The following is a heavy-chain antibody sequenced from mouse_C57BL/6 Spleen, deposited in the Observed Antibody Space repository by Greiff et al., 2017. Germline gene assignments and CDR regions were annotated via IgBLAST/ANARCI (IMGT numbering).Heavy chain of an antibody. CDR3: ARSYYDYDRGFAY. D-gene: IGHD2-4*01. J-gene: IGHJ3*01. CDR1: GYTFTSYW. Sequence: QVQLKQPGAELVKPGASVKLSCKASGYTFTSYWMHWVKQRPGRGLEWIGRIDPNSGGTKYNEKFKSKATLTVDKPSSTAYMQLSSLTSEDSAVYYCARSYYDYDRGFAYWGQGTLVTVSA. V-gene: IGHV1-72*01. CDR2: IDPNSGGT.